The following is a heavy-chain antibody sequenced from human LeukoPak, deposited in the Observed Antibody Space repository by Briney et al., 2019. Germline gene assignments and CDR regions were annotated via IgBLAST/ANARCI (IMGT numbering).Heavy chain of an antibody. CDR3: ARGLRPAVLRYFDWLPTNWFDP. Sequence: SETLSLTCTVSGGSISSYYCSWIRQPPGKGLEWIGYIYYSGSTNYNPSLKSRVTISVDTSKNQFSLKLSSVTAADTAVYYCARGLRPAVLRYFDWLPTNWFDPWGQGTLVTVSS. V-gene: IGHV4-59*01. D-gene: IGHD3-9*01. CDR2: IYYSGST. J-gene: IGHJ5*02. CDR1: GGSISSYY.